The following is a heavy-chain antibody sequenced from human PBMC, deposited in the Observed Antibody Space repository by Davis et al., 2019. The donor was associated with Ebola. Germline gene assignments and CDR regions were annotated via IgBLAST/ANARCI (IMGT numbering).Heavy chain of an antibody. Sequence: GESLKISCTGSGYNFRGYWIVWVRQMPGKGLEWMGNIYPGDSDTRYSPSFQGQVTISADKSITTAYLQWSGLKASDTAIYYCARQRAYSYGYEGEFDFWGQGTLVTVSS. CDR1: GYNFRGYW. D-gene: IGHD5-18*01. CDR2: IYPGDSDT. J-gene: IGHJ4*02. CDR3: ARQRAYSYGYEGEFDF. V-gene: IGHV5-51*01.